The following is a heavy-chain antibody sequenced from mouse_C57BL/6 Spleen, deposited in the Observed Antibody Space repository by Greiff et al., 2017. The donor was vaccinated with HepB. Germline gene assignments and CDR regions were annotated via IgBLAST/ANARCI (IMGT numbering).Heavy chain of an antibody. CDR3: ARDKDYYGSSPRWYFDV. J-gene: IGHJ1*03. Sequence: EVKLQESGPGLVKPSQSLSLTCSVTGYSITSGYYWNWIRQFPGNKLEWMGYISYDGSNNYNPSLKNRISITRDTSKNQFFLKLNSVTTEDTATYYCARDKDYYGSSPRWYFDVWGTGTTVTVSS. V-gene: IGHV3-6*01. CDR1: GYSITSGYY. D-gene: IGHD1-1*01. CDR2: ISYDGSN.